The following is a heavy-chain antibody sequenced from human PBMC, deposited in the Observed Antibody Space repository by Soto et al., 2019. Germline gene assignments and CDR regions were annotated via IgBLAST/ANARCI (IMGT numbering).Heavy chain of an antibody. J-gene: IGHJ5*02. Sequence: SVKVSCKASGGTFDSYVISWLRQAPGQGLEWMGGIMPIFGTPNYAQKFRGRVTISADESTSTAYLELSSLTFDDTAVYYCARVHSSGIFYFVDPWGQGTLVTVSS. CDR3: ARVHSSGIFYFVDP. D-gene: IGHD3-10*01. CDR1: GGTFDSYV. CDR2: IMPIFGTP. V-gene: IGHV1-69*13.